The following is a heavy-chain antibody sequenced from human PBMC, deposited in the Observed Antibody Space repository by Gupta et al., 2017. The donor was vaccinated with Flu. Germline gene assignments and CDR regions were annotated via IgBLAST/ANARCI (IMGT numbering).Heavy chain of an antibody. CDR2: INPSGGST. CDR1: GYTFTSYY. J-gene: IGHJ5*02. Sequence: QVQLVQSGAEVKKPGASVKVSCKASGYTFTSYYMHWVRQAPGQGLEWMGIINPSGGSTSYAQKFQGRVTMTRDTSTSTVYMELSSLRSEDTAVYYCARDLWQHLPPGNWFDPWGQGTLVTVSS. V-gene: IGHV1-46*03. CDR3: ARDLWQHLPPGNWFDP. D-gene: IGHD6-13*01.